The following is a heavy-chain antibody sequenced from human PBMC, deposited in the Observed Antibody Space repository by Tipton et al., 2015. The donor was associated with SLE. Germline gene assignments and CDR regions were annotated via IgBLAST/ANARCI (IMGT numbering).Heavy chain of an antibody. CDR3: VGQTIFGSLRALDY. CDR2: IYHSGST. CDR1: GGSISSSNW. Sequence: TLSLTCAVSGGSISSSNWWSWVRQPPGKGLEWIGEIYHSGSTYYNPSLKSRVTISVDTSKNQFSLKLSSVTAADTAVYYCVGQTIFGSLRALDYWGLGTLVTVSS. V-gene: IGHV4-4*02. J-gene: IGHJ4*02. D-gene: IGHD3-3*01.